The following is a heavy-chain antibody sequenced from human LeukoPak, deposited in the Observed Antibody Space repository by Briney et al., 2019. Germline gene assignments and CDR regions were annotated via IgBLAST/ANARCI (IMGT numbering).Heavy chain of an antibody. J-gene: IGHJ5*02. D-gene: IGHD4-17*01. CDR2: IIPIFGTA. Sequence: GASVKVSCKASGGTFSSYAISWVRQTPGQGLEWMGGIIPIFGTANYAQKFQGRVTITADESTSTAYMELSSLRSEDTAVYYCARTTHISYGDYLSAIDPWGQGTLVTVSS. CDR3: ARTTHISYGDYLSAIDP. V-gene: IGHV1-69*13. CDR1: GGTFSSYA.